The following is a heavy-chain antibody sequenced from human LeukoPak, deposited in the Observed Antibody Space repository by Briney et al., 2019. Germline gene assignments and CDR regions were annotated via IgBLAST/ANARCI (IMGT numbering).Heavy chain of an antibody. CDR3: ARMTYYYDSSGYESYYYYYYYMDV. CDR2: ISSSSSYI. V-gene: IGHV3-21*01. Sequence: GGSLRLSCAASGFTFSSYSMNWVRQAPGKGLEWVSFISSSSSYIYYADSVKGRFTISRDNAKNSLYLQMNSLRAEDTAVYYCARMTYYYDSSGYESYYYYYYYMDVWGKGTTVTVSS. CDR1: GFTFSSYS. D-gene: IGHD3-22*01. J-gene: IGHJ6*03.